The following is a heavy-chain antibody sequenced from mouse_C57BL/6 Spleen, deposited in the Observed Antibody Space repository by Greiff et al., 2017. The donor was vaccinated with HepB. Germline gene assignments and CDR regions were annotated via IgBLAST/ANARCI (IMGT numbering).Heavy chain of an antibody. J-gene: IGHJ2*01. V-gene: IGHV1-82*01. D-gene: IGHD1-1*01. CDR2: IYPGDGDT. CDR3: ARGYYYGSSYGY. Sequence: VQLQESGPELVKPGASVKISCKASGYAFSSSWMNWVKQRPGKGLEWIGRIYPGDGDTNYNGKFKGKATLTADKSSSTAYMQLSSLTSEDSAVYFCARGYYYGSSYGYWGQGTTLTVSS. CDR1: GYAFSSSW.